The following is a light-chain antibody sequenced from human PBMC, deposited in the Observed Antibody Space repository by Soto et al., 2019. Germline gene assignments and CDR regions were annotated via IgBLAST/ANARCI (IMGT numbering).Light chain of an antibody. CDR2: SDY. V-gene: IGLV1-44*01. J-gene: IGLJ1*01. CDR1: SSNIGSLS. Sequence: QSVLTQPPSASGTPGQRVTISCSGSSSNIGSLSVDWYQHLPGTAPKLLIYSDYQRPSGVSDRFSGSKSGTSASLAISGLQSEDDADYYCAAWNGTLNGLYVFGTGTKVTVL. CDR3: AAWNGTLNGLYV.